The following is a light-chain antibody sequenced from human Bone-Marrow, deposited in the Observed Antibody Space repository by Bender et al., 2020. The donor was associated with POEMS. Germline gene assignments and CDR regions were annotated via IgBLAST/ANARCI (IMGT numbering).Light chain of an antibody. CDR1: SNDVGSHNL. V-gene: IGLV2-14*02. CDR3: SSYTSTYTPYV. Sequence: QSALTQPASVSGSPGQSITISCTGTSNDVGSHNLVSWYQQHPGKAPKLIVYAVSQRPSGISDRFSGSKSGNTASLTISGLQADDEADYYCSSYTSTYTPYVFGAGTEVNVL. J-gene: IGLJ1*01. CDR2: AVS.